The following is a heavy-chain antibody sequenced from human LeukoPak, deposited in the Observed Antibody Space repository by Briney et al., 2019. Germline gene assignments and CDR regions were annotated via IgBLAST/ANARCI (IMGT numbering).Heavy chain of an antibody. CDR2: IRYDGSNK. V-gene: IGHV3-30*02. CDR1: GFTFSSYG. J-gene: IGHJ4*02. D-gene: IGHD3-22*01. CDR3: ARDRRDSSGYYYGHKYYFDY. Sequence: PGGSLRLSCAASGFTFSSYGMHWVRQAPGKGLEWVAFIRYDGSNKYYADSVKGRFTISRDNSKNTLYLQMNSLRAEDTAVYYCARDRRDSSGYYYGHKYYFDYWGQGTLVTVSS.